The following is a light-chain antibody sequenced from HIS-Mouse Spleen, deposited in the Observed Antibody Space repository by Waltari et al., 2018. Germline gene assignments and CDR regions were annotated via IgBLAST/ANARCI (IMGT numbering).Light chain of an antibody. CDR3: QQYDNLPLFT. CDR2: DAS. CDR1: QDISNY. V-gene: IGKV1-33*01. J-gene: IGKJ3*01. Sequence: DIQMTQSPSSLSASVGDRVTITCQASQDISNYLNWYQQKPGKAPKLLIYDASSLETGVPSRFSGSGSGTDFTFTISSLQPEDIATYYCQQYDNLPLFTFGPGTKVDIK.